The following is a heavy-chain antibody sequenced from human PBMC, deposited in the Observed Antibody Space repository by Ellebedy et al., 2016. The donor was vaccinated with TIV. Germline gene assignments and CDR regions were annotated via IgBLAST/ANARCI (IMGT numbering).Heavy chain of an antibody. CDR1: GFIVSTNH. CDR2: GGYT. D-gene: IGHD3-10*01. Sequence: PGGSLRLSCTASGFIVSTNHMSWVRQAPGKGLEWVGGYTNYADSVKGRFTISTHNSRNTLSRQMTNLRTEDTSVYYCAKGSFPFGDKSERIYSFQYWGQGTLVTVSS. J-gene: IGHJ4*02. CDR3: AKGSFPFGDKSERIYSFQY. V-gene: IGHV3-53*04.